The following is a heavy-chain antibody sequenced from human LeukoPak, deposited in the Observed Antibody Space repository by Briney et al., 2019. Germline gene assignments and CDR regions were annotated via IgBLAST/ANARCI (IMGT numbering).Heavy chain of an antibody. V-gene: IGHV1-69*05. J-gene: IGHJ3*02. CDR2: IIPIFGTA. Sequence: ASVKVSCKASGGTFSSYAISWVRQAPGQGLEWMGGIIPIFGTANYAQKFQGRVTITTDESTSTAYMELSSLRPEDTAVYYCARGVVGATGAFDIWGQGTMVTVSS. D-gene: IGHD1-26*01. CDR1: GGTFSSYA. CDR3: ARGVVGATGAFDI.